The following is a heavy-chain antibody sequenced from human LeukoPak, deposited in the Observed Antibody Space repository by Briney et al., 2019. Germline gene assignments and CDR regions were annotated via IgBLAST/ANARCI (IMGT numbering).Heavy chain of an antibody. D-gene: IGHD1-1*01. CDR1: GGSISSSSYY. J-gene: IGHJ4*02. V-gene: IGHV4-39*07. CDR3: ASGMEMTLFDY. CDR2: IYYSGST. Sequence: SETLSLTCTVSGGSISSSSYYWGWIRQPPGKGLEWIGSIYYSGSTYYNPSLKSRVTISVDTSKNQFSLKLSSVTAADTAVYYCASGMEMTLFDYWGQGTLVTVSS.